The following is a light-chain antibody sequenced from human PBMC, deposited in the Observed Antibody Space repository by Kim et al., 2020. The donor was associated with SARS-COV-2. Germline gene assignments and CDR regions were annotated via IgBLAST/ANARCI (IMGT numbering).Light chain of an antibody. J-gene: IGKJ2*01. CDR2: KAS. CDR1: RSIGSY. V-gene: IGKV1-5*03. Sequence: DIQMTQSPSTLSASVGDRVTITCRASRSIGSYLAWYQQKPGKAPKLLIYKASSLESGVPSRFSGSGSGTEFTLTISSLQPDDFATYYCQQYNSYPYTFGQGTKLEI. CDR3: QQYNSYPYT.